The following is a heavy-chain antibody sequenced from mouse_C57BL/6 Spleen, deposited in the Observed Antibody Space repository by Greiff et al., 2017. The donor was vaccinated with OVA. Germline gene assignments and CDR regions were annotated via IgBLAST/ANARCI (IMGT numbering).Heavy chain of an antibody. CDR1: GYTFTSYW. D-gene: IGHD1-1*01. CDR3: ARSDGRTTVVARAMDY. Sequence: QVQLQQPGAELVRPGTSVKLSCKASGYTFTSYWMHWVKQRPGQGLEWIGVIDPSDSYTNYNQKFKGKATLTVDTSSSTAYMQLSSLTSEDSAVYYCARSDGRTTVVARAMDYWGQGTSVTVSS. V-gene: IGHV1-59*01. J-gene: IGHJ4*01. CDR2: IDPSDSYT.